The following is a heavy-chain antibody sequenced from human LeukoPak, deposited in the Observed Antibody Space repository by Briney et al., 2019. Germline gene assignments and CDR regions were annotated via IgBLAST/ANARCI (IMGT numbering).Heavy chain of an antibody. CDR3: ARDKVPGDS. V-gene: IGHV4-59*01. CDR2: IYYSGST. CDR1: GVSITSDY. Sequence: PSETLSLTCTVSGVSITSDYSNWIRQPPGQGLEWIGYIYYSGSTVYNPSLKSRVTISIDTSKNQFSLKLSSVTAADTPIYDCARDKVPGDSWGQGTLVTVSS. J-gene: IGHJ4*02.